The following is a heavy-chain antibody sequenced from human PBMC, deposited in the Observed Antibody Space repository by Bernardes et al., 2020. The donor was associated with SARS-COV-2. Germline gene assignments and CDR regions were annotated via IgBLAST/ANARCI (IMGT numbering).Heavy chain of an antibody. Sequence: SKTLSPTCTVSGGSIRSYYWSWIRQYPGPGLAWIGYIYNSGLTHYNPSLKSRVTISGDTSKNQFSLILNSVTAADTAVYYCARQRRYSYGHDYWGQGALVTVSS. D-gene: IGHD5-18*01. V-gene: IGHV4-59*01. CDR3: ARQRRYSYGHDY. CDR2: IYNSGLT. J-gene: IGHJ4*02. CDR1: GGSIRSYY.